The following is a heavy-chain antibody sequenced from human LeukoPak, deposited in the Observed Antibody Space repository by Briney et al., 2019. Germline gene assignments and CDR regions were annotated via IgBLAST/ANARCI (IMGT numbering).Heavy chain of an antibody. J-gene: IGHJ6*02. V-gene: IGHV1-2*04. CDR2: INPNSGGT. Sequence: GASVKVSCKASGYTFTSYYMHWVRQAPGQGLEWMGWINPNSGGTNYAQKFQGWVTMTRDTSISTAHMELSRLRSDDTAVYYCARGSGASGIYGMDVWGQGTTVTVSS. D-gene: IGHD3-10*01. CDR3: ARGSGASGIYGMDV. CDR1: GYTFTSYY.